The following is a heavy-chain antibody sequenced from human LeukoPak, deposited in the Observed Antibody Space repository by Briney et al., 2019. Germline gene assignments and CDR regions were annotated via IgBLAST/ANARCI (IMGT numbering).Heavy chain of an antibody. V-gene: IGHV3-74*01. CDR2: INSDGSGT. J-gene: IGHJ4*02. CDR3: ARDSGTTDFDY. CDR1: GFTFSSYW. D-gene: IGHD2/OR15-2a*01. Sequence: TGGSLRLSCAASGFTFSSYWMHWVRQAPGKGLVWVSRINSDGSGTRYADSVEGRFTISRDNAKNTLYLQMNTLRAEDTAVYYCARDSGTTDFDYWGQGTLVSVSS.